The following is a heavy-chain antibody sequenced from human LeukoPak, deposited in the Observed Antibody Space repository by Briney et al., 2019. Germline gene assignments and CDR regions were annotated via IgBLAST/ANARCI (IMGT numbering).Heavy chain of an antibody. CDR1: GGSFSGYY. D-gene: IGHD5-12*01. CDR3: ARGWVYSGYLFDY. Sequence: SKTLSLTCAVYGGSFSGYYWSWIRQPPGKGLEWIGEINHSGSTNYNPSLKSRVTISVDTSKNQFSLKLSSVTAADTAVYYCARGWVYSGYLFDYWGQGTLVTVSS. J-gene: IGHJ4*02. CDR2: INHSGST. V-gene: IGHV4-34*01.